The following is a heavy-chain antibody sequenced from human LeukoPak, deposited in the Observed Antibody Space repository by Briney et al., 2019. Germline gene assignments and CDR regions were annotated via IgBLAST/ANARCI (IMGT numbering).Heavy chain of an antibody. Sequence: SETPSLTCTVSGGSISSYYWSWIRQPPGKGLEWIGYIYYSGSTNYNPSLKTRVTISVDTSKNQFSLKLSSVTAADTALYFCARHSPGVGTSFVHWGQGTLVTVSS. V-gene: IGHV4-59*08. D-gene: IGHD2-2*01. CDR2: IYYSGST. CDR1: GGSISSYY. CDR3: ARHSPGVGTSFVH. J-gene: IGHJ4*02.